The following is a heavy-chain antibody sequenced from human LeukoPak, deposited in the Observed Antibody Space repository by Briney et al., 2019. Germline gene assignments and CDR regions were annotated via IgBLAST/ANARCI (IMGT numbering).Heavy chain of an antibody. CDR2: ISYDGGNK. Sequence: GGSLRLSCAASGFTFSSYAMHWVRQAPGKGLEWVAVISYDGGNKYCADSVKGRFTISRDNSKNTLYLQMNSLRAEDTAVYYCARGVAEQWLVQRWFDPWGQGTLVTVSS. V-gene: IGHV3-30*04. J-gene: IGHJ5*02. D-gene: IGHD6-19*01. CDR1: GFTFSSYA. CDR3: ARGVAEQWLVQRWFDP.